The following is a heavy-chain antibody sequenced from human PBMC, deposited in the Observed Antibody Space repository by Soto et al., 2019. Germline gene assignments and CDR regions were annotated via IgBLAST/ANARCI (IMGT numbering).Heavy chain of an antibody. D-gene: IGHD2-15*01. J-gene: IGHJ6*03. CDR2: INHSGST. Sequence: QVQLQQWGAGLLKPSETLSLTCAVYGGSFSGYYWSWIRQPPGKGLEWIGEINHSGSTNYNPSLKSRVTISVDTSKNQFSLKLSSVTAADTAVYYCARGSRYLYYYMDVWGKGTTVTVSS. CDR1: GGSFSGYY. V-gene: IGHV4-34*01. CDR3: ARGSRYLYYYMDV.